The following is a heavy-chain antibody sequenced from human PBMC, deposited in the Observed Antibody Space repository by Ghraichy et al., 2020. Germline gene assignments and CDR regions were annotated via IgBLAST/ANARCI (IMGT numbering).Heavy chain of an antibody. J-gene: IGHJ6*03. CDR2: IFSGGST. CDR3: ARGRDYYYYYMDV. Sequence: SETLSLTCTVSGGSISSSSYYWGWIRQPPGKGLEWIGSIFSGGSTYHNPSLKSRVTISVDTSKNQFSLKLSSVTAADTAVYYCARGRDYYYYYMDVWGKGTTVTVSS. CDR1: GGSISSSSYY. V-gene: IGHV4-39*01.